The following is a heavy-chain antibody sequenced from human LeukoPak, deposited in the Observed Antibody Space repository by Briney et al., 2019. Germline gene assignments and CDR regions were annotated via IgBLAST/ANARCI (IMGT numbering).Heavy chain of an antibody. D-gene: IGHD6-19*01. CDR3: ARLGTVAGHTFDD. CDR1: GFTFSSYS. Sequence: KPGGSLRLSCAASGFTFSSYSMNWVRQAPGKGLEWVSSISRSSSYIYYADSVKGRFTISRDNAKNSLYLQMNSLRAEDTAVYYCARLGTVAGHTFDDWGQGTLVTVSS. J-gene: IGHJ4*02. V-gene: IGHV3-21*01. CDR2: ISRSSSYI.